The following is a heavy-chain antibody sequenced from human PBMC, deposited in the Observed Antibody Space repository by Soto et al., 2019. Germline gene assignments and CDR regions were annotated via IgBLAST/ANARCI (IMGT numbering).Heavy chain of an antibody. V-gene: IGHV3-30*18. CDR1: GFTFSTFD. J-gene: IGHJ4*02. D-gene: IGHD5-12*01. Sequence: PGGSLRLSCAASGFTFSTFDMYWVRQPPGKGLEWVAVVSYDESKKYYADSVKGRFTISRDSSKNTLSLQMNSLRAEDTAVYYCAKAPGGDSGYDFFFDYWGQGTLVTVSS. CDR3: AKAPGGDSGYDFFFDY. CDR2: VSYDESKK.